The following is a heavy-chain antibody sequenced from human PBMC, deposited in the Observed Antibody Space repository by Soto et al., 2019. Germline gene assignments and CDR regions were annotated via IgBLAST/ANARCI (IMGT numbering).Heavy chain of an antibody. D-gene: IGHD1-1*01. V-gene: IGHV4-59*01. CDR3: ARGQYRFDY. CDR2: IYYSGST. CDR1: GGSISSYY. Sequence: LTCTVSGGSISSYYWSWIRQPPGKGLEWIGYIYYSGSTNYNPSLKSRVTISVDTSKNQFSLKLSSVTAADTAVYYCARGQYRFDYWGQGTLVTVSS. J-gene: IGHJ4*02.